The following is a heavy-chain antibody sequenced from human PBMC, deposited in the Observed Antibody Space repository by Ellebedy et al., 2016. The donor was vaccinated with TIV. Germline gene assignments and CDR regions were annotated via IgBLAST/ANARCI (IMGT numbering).Heavy chain of an antibody. CDR3: ESDTDWAFDI. J-gene: IGHJ3*02. D-gene: IGHD2-21*01. CDR1: GFTVSSNY. V-gene: IGHV3-69-1*01. Sequence: GESLKTSCAASGFTVSSNYMNWVRQAPGKGLEWVAYISSTYAIWNADSVKGRFTISRDNAKNSVYLQINSLRDEDTAVYYCESDTDWAFDIWGQGTMVTVSS. CDR2: ISSTYAI.